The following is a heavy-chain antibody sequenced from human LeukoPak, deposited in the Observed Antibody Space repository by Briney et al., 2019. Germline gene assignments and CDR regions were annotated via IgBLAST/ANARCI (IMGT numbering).Heavy chain of an antibody. CDR3: ARGTLYYYDSSGQTTTDY. CDR1: GLTFSSYG. Sequence: GGSLRLSCAASGLTFSSYGMHWVRQAPGKGLEWVAVIWYDGSNKYYADSVKGRFTISRDNSKNTLYLQMNSLRAEDTAVYYCARGTLYYYDSSGQTTTDYWGQGTLVTVSS. J-gene: IGHJ4*02. V-gene: IGHV3-33*08. D-gene: IGHD3-22*01. CDR2: IWYDGSNK.